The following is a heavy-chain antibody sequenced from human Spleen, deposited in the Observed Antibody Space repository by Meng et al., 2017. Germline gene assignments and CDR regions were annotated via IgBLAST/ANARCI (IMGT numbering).Heavy chain of an antibody. Sequence: GESLKISCAASGFTFSNYAMSWVRQAPGKGLEWVSTISGSGGRIYYEDSVKGRSTISRDNSKNTLYLQMNSLRAEDTAVYYCAKDDAMTNWFDPWGQGTLVTVSS. J-gene: IGHJ5*02. V-gene: IGHV3-23*01. D-gene: IGHD2-2*01. CDR2: ISGSGGRI. CDR3: AKDDAMTNWFDP. CDR1: GFTFSNYA.